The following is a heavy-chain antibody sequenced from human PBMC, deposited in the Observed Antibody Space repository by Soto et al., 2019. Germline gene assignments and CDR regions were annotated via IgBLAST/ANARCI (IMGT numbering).Heavy chain of an antibody. CDR2: IKQDGSEK. Sequence: EVQLVESGGGLVQPGVSLRLSCAASGMTFSSYCMSWVRQAPGKGLEWVANIKQDGSEKFYVDSVKGRFTISRDSAENSLYLLMNSLRAEDTAVFSSASARGNGKIWGQGAMVTGSS. J-gene: IGHJ3*02. CDR3: ASARGNGKI. V-gene: IGHV3-7*02. D-gene: IGHD2-8*01. CDR1: GMTFSSYC.